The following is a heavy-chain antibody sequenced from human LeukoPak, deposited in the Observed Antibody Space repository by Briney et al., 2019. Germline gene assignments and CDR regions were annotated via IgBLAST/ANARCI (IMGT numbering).Heavy chain of an antibody. J-gene: IGHJ4*02. V-gene: IGHV4-39*02. CDR1: GDSVSSSNYY. D-gene: IGHD6-19*01. Sequence: SETLSLTCTVFGDSVSSSNYYWAWFRQPPGKGLDWIGSLYYDGRTYYSPSLESRVTVSVDTSKNQFALKLTSVTAADTAVYYCARDLGAVAGFDYWGQGTLVTVSS. CDR3: ARDLGAVAGFDY. CDR2: LYYDGRT.